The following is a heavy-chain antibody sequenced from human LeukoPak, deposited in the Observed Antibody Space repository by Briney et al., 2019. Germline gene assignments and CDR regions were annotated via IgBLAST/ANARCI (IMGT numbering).Heavy chain of an antibody. CDR1: GRSFSGYH. J-gene: IGHJ4*02. D-gene: IGHD4-23*01. V-gene: IGHV4-34*01. Sequence: SETLSLTCAVYGRSFSGYHWNWIRQTPGRGLEWIGEINHRGHSNYNPSLESRVTISVDTSKNQFSLKLRSVTAADTAVYYCARDPTTVVTLPYYFDFWGQGTQVTVSS. CDR2: INHRGHS. CDR3: ARDPTTVVTLPYYFDF.